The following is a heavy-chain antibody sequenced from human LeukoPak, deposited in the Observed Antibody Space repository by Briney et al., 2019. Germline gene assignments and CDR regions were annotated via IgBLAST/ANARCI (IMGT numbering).Heavy chain of an antibody. J-gene: IGHJ4*02. CDR3: ARDGIMDF. CDR1: GFTFSNYA. Sequence: PGTSLRLSCAGSGFTFSNYAMHWVRQAPGKGLEWISYISSNSSTIFYADSVKGRFTLSRDNARNSLYLQINSLTAEDTAVYYCARDGIMDFWGQGTLVTVSS. V-gene: IGHV3-48*03. CDR2: ISSNSSTI. D-gene: IGHD3/OR15-3a*01.